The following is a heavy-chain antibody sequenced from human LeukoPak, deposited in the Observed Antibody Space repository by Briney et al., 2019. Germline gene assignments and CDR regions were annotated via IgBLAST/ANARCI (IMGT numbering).Heavy chain of an antibody. J-gene: IGHJ4*01. CDR3: ARDAQRGFDYSNSLEY. D-gene: IGHD4-11*01. CDR1: GFIFSHCG. Sequence: GGSLRLSCAASGFIFSHCGMHWVRQAPGKGLEWVAVIWSDATNRFYGASVKGRFTISRDNSQNTVFLQMNSLRAEDTAIYYCARDAQRGFDYSNSLEYWGHGTLVTVSS. V-gene: IGHV3-33*04. CDR2: IWSDATNR.